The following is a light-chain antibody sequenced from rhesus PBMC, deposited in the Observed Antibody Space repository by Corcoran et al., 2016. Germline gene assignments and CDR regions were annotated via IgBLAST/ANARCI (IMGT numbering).Light chain of an antibody. J-gene: IGKJ2*01. CDR2: KAS. CDR3: QHGYGTPYS. Sequence: DIQMTQSPSSLSASVGDRVTITCRASENVKYYLNWYQQKPGKAPKLLIYKASTLQSGVPSRFRGSGSGTDYTVTSSSLQPEDVATYYCQHGYGTPYSFGQGTKVEIK. CDR1: ENVKYY. V-gene: IGKV1-74*01.